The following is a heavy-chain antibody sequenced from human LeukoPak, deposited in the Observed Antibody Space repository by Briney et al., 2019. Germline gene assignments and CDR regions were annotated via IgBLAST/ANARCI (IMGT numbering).Heavy chain of an antibody. CDR1: GFTFSTYA. D-gene: IGHD5-18*01. J-gene: IGHJ4*02. CDR3: VKVMWDTVMAGYFGY. CDR2: ISSNGRST. Sequence: GGSLRLSCSASGFTFSTYAMHWVRQAPGKGLEYFSAISSNGRSTYYADSVKGRFTISRDNSKNTLYLQMSSLRGEDTAVYYCVKVMWDTVMAGYFGYWGQGTLVTVSS. V-gene: IGHV3-64D*06.